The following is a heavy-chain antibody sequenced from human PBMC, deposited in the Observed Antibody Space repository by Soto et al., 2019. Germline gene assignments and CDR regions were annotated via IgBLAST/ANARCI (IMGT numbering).Heavy chain of an antibody. V-gene: IGHV4-31*03. D-gene: IGHD3-10*01. CDR2: IYRSGTT. J-gene: IGHJ6*02. Sequence: SETLSLTCTVSGGSISSGGYYWSWIRQYPGKGLEWIGYIYRSGTTFYNPSLRSRLTISVDTSKNQFSLKLNSVTAADTAVYYCARDRGYDAHDYYYSAMDVWGQGTTVTVSS. CDR3: ARDRGYDAHDYYYSAMDV. CDR1: GGSISSGGYY.